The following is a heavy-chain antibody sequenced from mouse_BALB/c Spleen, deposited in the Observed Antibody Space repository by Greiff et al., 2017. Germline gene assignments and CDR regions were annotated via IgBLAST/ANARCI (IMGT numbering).Heavy chain of an antibody. CDR3: ARKSLLGQGYAMDY. CDR2: IYPGDGDT. Sequence: QVQLQQSGAELVRPGSSVKISCKASGYAFSSYWMNWVKQRPGQGLEWIGQIYPGDGDTNYNGKFKGKATLTADKSSSTAYMQLSSLTSEDSAVYFCARKSLLGQGYAMDYWGQGTSVTVSS. D-gene: IGHD3-3*01. CDR1: GYAFSSYW. V-gene: IGHV1-80*01. J-gene: IGHJ4*01.